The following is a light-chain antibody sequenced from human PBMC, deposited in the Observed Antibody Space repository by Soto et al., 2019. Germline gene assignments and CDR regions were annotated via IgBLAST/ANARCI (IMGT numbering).Light chain of an antibody. CDR2: GAS. J-gene: IGKJ5*01. Sequence: VLPQSPATLSLSPGERATLSCRASENVRTFVDWYQQKPGQAPRLLIYGASNRATGIPARFSGSGSGTDFTLTISRLEPEDFAVFYCQQYGSSITFGQGTRLEIK. CDR3: QQYGSSIT. CDR1: ENVRTF. V-gene: IGKV3-20*01.